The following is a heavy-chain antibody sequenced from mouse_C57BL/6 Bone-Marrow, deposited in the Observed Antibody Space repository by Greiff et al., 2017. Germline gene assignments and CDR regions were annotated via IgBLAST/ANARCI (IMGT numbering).Heavy chain of an antibody. CDR2: IDPANGNT. CDR1: GFNIKNTY. CDR3: AINPYYVNLFDY. J-gene: IGHJ2*01. V-gene: IGHV14-3*01. D-gene: IGHD2-10*01. Sequence: EVQLQESVAELVRPGASVKLSCTASGFNIKNTYMHWVKQRPEQGLEWIGRIDPANGNTKYAPKFQGKATITADTTSNTTYLQLSSLTYEDTAIYYCAINPYYVNLFDYWGQGTTLTVSS.